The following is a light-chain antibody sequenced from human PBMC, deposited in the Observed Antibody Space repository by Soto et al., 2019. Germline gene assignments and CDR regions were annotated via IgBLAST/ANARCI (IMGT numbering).Light chain of an antibody. J-gene: IGLJ2*01. CDR3: NSYTSSSTLV. V-gene: IGLV2-14*03. CDR2: NVY. Sequence: QSALTQPASVSGSPGQSITISCTGTSSDVGGYNFVSWYQQHPGKAPKLMLYNVYDRPSGISHRFSGSRSGNTASLTISGFQAEDEAHYYCNSYTSSSTLVFGGGTKLTVL. CDR1: SSDVGGYNF.